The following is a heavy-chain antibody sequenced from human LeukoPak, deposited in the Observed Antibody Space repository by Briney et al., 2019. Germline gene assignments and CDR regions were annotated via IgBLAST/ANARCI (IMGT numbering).Heavy chain of an antibody. J-gene: IGHJ6*03. CDR1: GGTFSSYA. D-gene: IGHD2-2*01. V-gene: IGHV1-69*05. Sequence: GSSVNVSYKASGGTFSSYAISWVRQAPGHGLEWMGGIIPIFGTANYAQKFQGRVTITTDESTSTAYMELSSLRSEDTAVYYCARGPAEEGYYYYMDVWGKGTAVTVSS. CDR3: ARGPAEEGYYYYMDV. CDR2: IIPIFGTA.